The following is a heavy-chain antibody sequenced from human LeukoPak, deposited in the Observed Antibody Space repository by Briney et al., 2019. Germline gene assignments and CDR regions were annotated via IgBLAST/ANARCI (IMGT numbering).Heavy chain of an antibody. CDR1: GFTFDDYA. Sequence: GGSLRLSCAASGFTFDDYAMHWVRQAPGKGLEWVSGISWNSGRIGYADSVKGRFTISRDNAKNSLYLQMNSLRAEDTALYYCAKDIIGGSDSSSWYPTFDYWGQGTLVTASS. CDR3: AKDIIGGSDSSSWYPTFDY. V-gene: IGHV3-9*01. J-gene: IGHJ4*02. CDR2: ISWNSGRI. D-gene: IGHD6-13*01.